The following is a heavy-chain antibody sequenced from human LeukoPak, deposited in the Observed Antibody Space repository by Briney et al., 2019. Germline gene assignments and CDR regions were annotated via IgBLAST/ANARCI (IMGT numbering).Heavy chain of an antibody. CDR1: GFTFSSYA. CDR3: AKGPLLYSGTF. Sequence: GGSLRLSCAASGFTFSSYAMSWVRQAPGKGLEWVSASSVGGNTHFADSVKGRFTISRDNSKNTLYLQMNSLRAEDTAVYYCAKGPLLYSGTFWGQGTLVTVSS. V-gene: IGHV3-23*01. CDR2: SSVGGNT. D-gene: IGHD1-26*01. J-gene: IGHJ4*02.